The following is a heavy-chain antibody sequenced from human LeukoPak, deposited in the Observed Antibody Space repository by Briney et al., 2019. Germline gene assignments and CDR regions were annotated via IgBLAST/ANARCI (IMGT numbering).Heavy chain of an antibody. J-gene: IGHJ6*02. Sequence: ASVKVSCKASGYTFTSYYMHWVRQAPGQGLEWMGIINPSGGSTSYAQKFQGRVTMIRDTSTSTVYMELSSLRSEDTAVYYCARGLLLGYYYYGMDVWGQGTTVTVSS. V-gene: IGHV1-46*01. CDR2: INPSGGST. CDR3: ARGLLLGYYYYGMDV. D-gene: IGHD5-18*01. CDR1: GYTFTSYY.